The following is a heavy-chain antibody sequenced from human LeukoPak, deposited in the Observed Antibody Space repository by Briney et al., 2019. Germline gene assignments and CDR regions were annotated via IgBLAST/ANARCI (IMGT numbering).Heavy chain of an antibody. CDR3: AKDKYSYGLWTADY. CDR2: ISSNGGST. Sequence: PGGSLRLSCSASGFTFSSYAMHWVRQAPGKGLEYVSAISSNGGSTYYADSVKGRFTISRDNSKNTLYLQMNSLRAEDTAVYYCAKDKYSYGLWTADYWGQGTLVTVSS. CDR1: GFTFSSYA. J-gene: IGHJ4*02. D-gene: IGHD5-18*01. V-gene: IGHV3-64*04.